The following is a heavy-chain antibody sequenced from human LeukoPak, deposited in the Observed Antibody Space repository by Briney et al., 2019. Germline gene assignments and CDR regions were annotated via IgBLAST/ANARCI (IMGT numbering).Heavy chain of an antibody. V-gene: IGHV4-39*01. CDR3: AGDFWSGYYRD. CDR2: IYYSGST. CDR1: GGSISSSSYY. J-gene: IGHJ4*02. D-gene: IGHD3-3*01. Sequence: SETLSLTCTVSGGSISSSSYYWGWIRQPPGKGLEWIGSIYYSGSTYYNPSLKSRVTISVDTSKNQFSLKLSSVTAADTAVYYCAGDFWSGYYRDWGQGTLVTVSS.